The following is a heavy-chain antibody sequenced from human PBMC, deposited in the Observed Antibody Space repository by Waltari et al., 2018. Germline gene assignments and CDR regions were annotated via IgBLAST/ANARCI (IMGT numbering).Heavy chain of an antibody. V-gene: IGHV4-61*02. CDR3: ARTLEKTYGGWYFDS. D-gene: IGHD3-10*01. Sequence: QVQLQESGPGLVEPSQTLSLACSVSGDSTHRGTSSWSWVRQPAGRGLEWLGRIFASGSTDYNPSLKSRVTISVDTSKSQVSLNLTSLTAADSAVYYCARTLEKTYGGWYFDSWGQGTRVTVSS. CDR2: IFASGST. CDR1: GDSTHRGTSS. J-gene: IGHJ4*02.